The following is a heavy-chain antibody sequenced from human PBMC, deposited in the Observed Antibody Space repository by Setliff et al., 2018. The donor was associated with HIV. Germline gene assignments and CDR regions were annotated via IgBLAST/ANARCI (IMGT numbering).Heavy chain of an antibody. Sequence: SETLSLTCTVYGGSIISEISWWAWIRQPAGKGPEWLGQIYMRGGTDYNPSLEGRVTISLDTSKNQFSLKLTSVTAADTAVYYCAIDHVTNIAESGYGYTRIDPWGPGISVTVSS. CDR2: IYMRGGT. CDR1: GGSIISEISW. J-gene: IGHJ5*02. V-gene: IGHV4-61*09. D-gene: IGHD5-18*01. CDR3: AIDHVTNIAESGYGYTRIDP.